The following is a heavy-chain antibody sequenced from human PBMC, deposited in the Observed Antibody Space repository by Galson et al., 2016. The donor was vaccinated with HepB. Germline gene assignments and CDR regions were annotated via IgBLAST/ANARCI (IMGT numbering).Heavy chain of an antibody. CDR2: ISSNGGST. J-gene: IGHJ4*02. Sequence: SLRLSCAASGFTFSAFAVHWVRQAPGKGLQYVSAISSNGGSTYYADSVKGRFTISRDNSRNTLYLQMSSLRAEDTAVYFFLMGDFADYWGQGTLVTVSS. D-gene: IGHD2-21*02. V-gene: IGHV3-64D*06. CDR3: LMGDFADY. CDR1: GFTFSAFA.